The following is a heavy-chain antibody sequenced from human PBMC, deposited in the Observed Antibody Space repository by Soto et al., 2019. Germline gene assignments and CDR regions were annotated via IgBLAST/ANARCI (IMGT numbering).Heavy chain of an antibody. CDR2: TYHSGST. D-gene: IGHD5-12*01. CDR3: ACGGYSGNYYFDY. CDR1: GGSISRGSYY. Sequence: QVHLQESGPGLVKPSQTLSLTCTVSGGSISRGSYYWSWIRQHPGKGLEWIGSTYHSGSTYYNPSLQSRVIISLDTSKNQFSLNLSSVTAADTAVYYCACGGYSGNYYFDYWGQGTLVTVSS. V-gene: IGHV4-31*03. J-gene: IGHJ4*02.